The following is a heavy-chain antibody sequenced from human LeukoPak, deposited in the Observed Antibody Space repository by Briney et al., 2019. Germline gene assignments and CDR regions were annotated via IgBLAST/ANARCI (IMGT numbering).Heavy chain of an antibody. Sequence: TGGCLRLSCAASGFTFSDYYMSWIRQAPGKGLEWVSYISSSGSTIYYADSVKGRFTISRDNSKNTLYLQMNSLRAEDTAVYYCAKGHDGYCSSTSCPERAFDIWGQGTMVTVSS. CDR3: AKGHDGYCSSTSCPERAFDI. D-gene: IGHD2-2*03. CDR1: GFTFSDYY. CDR2: ISSSGSTI. V-gene: IGHV3-11*01. J-gene: IGHJ3*02.